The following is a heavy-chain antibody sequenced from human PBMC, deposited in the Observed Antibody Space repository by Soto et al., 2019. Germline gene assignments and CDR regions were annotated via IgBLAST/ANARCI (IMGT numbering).Heavy chain of an antibody. Sequence: PGGSLRLSCAASGFTFSNAWMSWVRQAPGKGLEWVGRIKSKTDGGTTDYAAPVKGRFTISRDDSKNTLYLQMNSLKTEDTAVYYCTTPRSVAGKKAYYYYYYGMDVWGQGTTVTVS. J-gene: IGHJ6*02. CDR1: GFTFSNAW. D-gene: IGHD6-19*01. CDR2: IKSKTDGGTT. CDR3: TTPRSVAGKKAYYYYYYGMDV. V-gene: IGHV3-15*01.